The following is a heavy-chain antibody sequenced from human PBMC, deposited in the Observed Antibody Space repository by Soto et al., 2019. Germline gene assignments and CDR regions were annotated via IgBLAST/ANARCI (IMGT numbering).Heavy chain of an antibody. CDR1: GYTFSTYG. D-gene: IGHD1-26*01. V-gene: IGHV1-18*01. CDR2: ISAYNHYT. J-gene: IGHJ4*02. CDR3: ARVGPSREVPYPFEY. Sequence: ASVNVSCKASGYTFSTYGISWVRQAPGQGLEWMGWISAYNHYTNYAQKFQGRVTMTTDTSTNTAYMELRSLRSGDTAMYFCARVGPSREVPYPFEYWGQGTLVTVSS.